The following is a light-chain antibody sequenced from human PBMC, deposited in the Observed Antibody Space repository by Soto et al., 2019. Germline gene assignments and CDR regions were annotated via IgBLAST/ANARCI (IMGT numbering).Light chain of an antibody. Sequence: DIVITHSPDSLAVSLGEGVNINCTSSQSLLLGCYNMNYFAWYQQKAGQPPKILSSWSSIRESGVPDRFSGDGSGTDLTRTSSRLPAEDLSVYYCQHYLQIPFCFGGG. V-gene: IGKV4-1*01. CDR2: WSS. CDR3: QHYLQIPFC. J-gene: IGKJ4*01. CDR1: QSLLLGCYNMNY.